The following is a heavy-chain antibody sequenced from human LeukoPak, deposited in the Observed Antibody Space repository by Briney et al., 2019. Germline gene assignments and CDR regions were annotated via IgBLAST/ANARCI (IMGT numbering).Heavy chain of an antibody. V-gene: IGHV3-7*01. CDR2: IKQDGSQE. Sequence: PGGSLRLSCAASGFTFSTYWMNWVRQAPGKGLEWVAHIKQDGSQEYYVDSVKGRFTISRDNAKNTLYLQMNSLRVEDTAMYYCAGGEPYVYWGQGTLVTVSS. J-gene: IGHJ4*02. D-gene: IGHD1-14*01. CDR3: AGGEPYVY. CDR1: GFTFSTYW.